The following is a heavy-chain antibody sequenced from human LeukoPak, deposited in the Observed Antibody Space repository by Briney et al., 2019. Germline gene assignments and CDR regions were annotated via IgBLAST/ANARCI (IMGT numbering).Heavy chain of an antibody. CDR3: ARQDGSGWWRGAFDI. V-gene: IGHV4-34*01. J-gene: IGHJ3*02. CDR1: GGSISSGAYS. CDR2: INHSGST. D-gene: IGHD6-19*01. Sequence: SETLSLTCAVSGGSISSGAYSWSWIRQPPGKGLEWIGEINHSGSTNYNPSLKSRVTISVDTSKNQFSLKLSSVTAADTAVYYCARQDGSGWWRGAFDIWGQGTMVTVSS.